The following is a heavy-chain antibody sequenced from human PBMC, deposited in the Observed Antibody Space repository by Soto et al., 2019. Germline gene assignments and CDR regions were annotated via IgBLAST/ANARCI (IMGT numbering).Heavy chain of an antibody. Sequence: SETLSLTCTVSGGSISSSSYYWGWIRQPPGKGLEWIGSIYCSGSTYYNPSLKSRVTISVDTSKNQFSLKLSSVTAADTAVYYCARPVLNYYDSSGYGAFDIWGQGTMVTVSS. CDR3: ARPVLNYYDSSGYGAFDI. V-gene: IGHV4-39*01. CDR2: IYCSGST. D-gene: IGHD3-22*01. J-gene: IGHJ3*02. CDR1: GGSISSSSYY.